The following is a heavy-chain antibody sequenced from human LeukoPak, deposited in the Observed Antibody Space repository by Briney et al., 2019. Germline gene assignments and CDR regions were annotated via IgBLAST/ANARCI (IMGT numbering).Heavy chain of an antibody. CDR2: IYYGGYT. V-gene: IGHV4-39*01. CDR1: GGSLSSNNYY. D-gene: IGHD3-3*01. Sequence: SETLSLTCTVSGGSLSSNNYYWGWIRQPPGKGLEWIGSIYYGGYTYYNPSLKSRVTISVDTSKNQFSLKLSSVTAADTAIYYCQSRFLEWLLDYWGQGTLVTVSS. J-gene: IGHJ4*02. CDR3: QSRFLEWLLDY.